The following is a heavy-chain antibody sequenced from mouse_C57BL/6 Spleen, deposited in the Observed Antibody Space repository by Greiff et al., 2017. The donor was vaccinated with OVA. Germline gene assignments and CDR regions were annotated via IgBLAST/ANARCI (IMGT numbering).Heavy chain of an antibody. CDR3: ARHYYYGSSYLWYFDV. CDR1: GFTFTDYY. D-gene: IGHD1-1*01. CDR2: IRNKANGYTT. V-gene: IGHV7-3*01. J-gene: IGHJ1*03. Sequence: DVKLVESGGGLVQPGGSLSLSCAASGFTFTDYYMSWVRQPPGKALEWLGFIRNKANGYTTEYSASVKGRFTISRDNSQSILYLQMNALRAEDSATYYRARHYYYGSSYLWYFDVWGTGTTVTVSS.